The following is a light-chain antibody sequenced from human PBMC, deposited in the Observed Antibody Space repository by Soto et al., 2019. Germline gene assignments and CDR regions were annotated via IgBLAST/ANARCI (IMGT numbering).Light chain of an antibody. Sequence: QSALTQSASVSGSPGQSITISCTGTSSDVGGYSYVSWYQQHPGKAPKLMIYDVSSRPSGVSNRFSGSKSGNTASLTISGLQAEDEADYYCSSYRAYSTLWVFGGGTKLTVL. V-gene: IGLV2-14*01. J-gene: IGLJ3*02. CDR2: DVS. CDR3: SSYRAYSTLWV. CDR1: SSDVGGYSY.